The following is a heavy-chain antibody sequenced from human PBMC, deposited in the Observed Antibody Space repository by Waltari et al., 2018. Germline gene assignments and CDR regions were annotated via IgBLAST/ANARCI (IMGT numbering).Heavy chain of an antibody. J-gene: IGHJ4*02. D-gene: IGHD1-26*01. Sequence: EVQLVESGGGLVKPGGALRLSCAASGFTFSSYSMNWVRQAQGKGLEWVSSISSSSSYIYYADSVKGRFTISRDNAKNSLYLQMNSLRAEDTAVYYCARDTNSGSYHLQYYFDYWGQGTLVTVSS. V-gene: IGHV3-21*01. CDR2: ISSSSSYI. CDR1: GFTFSSYS. CDR3: ARDTNSGSYHLQYYFDY.